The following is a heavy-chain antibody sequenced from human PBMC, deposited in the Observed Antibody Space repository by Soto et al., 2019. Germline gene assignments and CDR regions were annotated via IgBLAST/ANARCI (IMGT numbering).Heavy chain of an antibody. CDR2: INHSGST. J-gene: IGHJ4*02. Sequence: SETLSLTCAVYGGSFSGYYWSWIRQPPGKGLEWIGEINHSGSTNYNPSLKSRVTISVDTSKNQFSLKLSSVTAADTAVYYCARGRIVAATFPLRYWGQGTLVTVSS. CDR3: ARGRIVAATFPLRY. V-gene: IGHV4-34*01. CDR1: GGSFSGYY. D-gene: IGHD1-26*01.